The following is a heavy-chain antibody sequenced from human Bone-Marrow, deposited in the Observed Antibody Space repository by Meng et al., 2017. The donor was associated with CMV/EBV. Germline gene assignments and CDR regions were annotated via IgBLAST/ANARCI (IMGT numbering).Heavy chain of an antibody. V-gene: IGHV1-69*05. J-gene: IGHJ4*02. CDR1: GGTFSSYA. CDR2: IIPIFGTA. CDR3: ASLGGAAGTGY. D-gene: IGHD6-13*01. Sequence: SVKVSCKASGGTFSSYAISWVRQAPGQGLEWMGGIIPIFGTANYAQKFQSRVTITTDESKSTAYRELSSLRSEDTAVYYCASLGGAAGTGYWGQGNLVTVSS.